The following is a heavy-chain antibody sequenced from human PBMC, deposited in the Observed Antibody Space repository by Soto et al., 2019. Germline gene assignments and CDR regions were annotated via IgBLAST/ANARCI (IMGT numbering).Heavy chain of an antibody. J-gene: IGHJ3*02. D-gene: IGHD4-4*01. CDR1: GGSISSSSYY. CDR2: IYYSGST. CDR3: ARHDYRSTDAFDI. V-gene: IGHV4-39*01. Sequence: QLQLQESGPGLVKPSETLSLTCTVSGGSISSSSYYWGWIRQPPGKGLEWIGSIYYSGSTYYNPSLKSRVTISVDTSKNQFSLKLSSVTAADTAVYYCARHDYRSTDAFDIWGQGTMVTVSS.